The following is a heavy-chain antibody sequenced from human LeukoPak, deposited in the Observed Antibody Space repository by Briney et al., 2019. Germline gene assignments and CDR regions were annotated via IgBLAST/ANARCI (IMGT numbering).Heavy chain of an antibody. CDR3: ARVKVAVAGIGWFDP. J-gene: IGHJ5*02. CDR2: VYSGGTT. D-gene: IGHD6-13*01. CDR1: GFTVGSNY. Sequence: PGGSLRLSCVASGFTVGSNYMSWVRQAPGRGLEWVSVVYSGGTTYYADSVKGRFTISRDNSKNTLYLQMNSLRAEDTAVYYCARVKVAVAGIGWFDPWGQGSLVTVSS. V-gene: IGHV3-53*01.